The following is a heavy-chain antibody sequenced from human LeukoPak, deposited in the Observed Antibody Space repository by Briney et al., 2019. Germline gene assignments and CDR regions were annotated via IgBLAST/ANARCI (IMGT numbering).Heavy chain of an antibody. CDR2: ISDTGGRT. V-gene: IGHV3-23*01. CDR3: AKRGVVIRVILVGFHKEAYYFDS. CDR1: GITLSNYG. Sequence: GGSLRLSYAVSGITLSNYGMTWVRQAPGKGLEWVAGISDTGGRTNYADSVKGRFTISRDNPKNTLYLQMNSLRAEDTAVYFCAKRGVVIRVILVGFHKEAYYFDSWGQGALVTVSS. J-gene: IGHJ4*02. D-gene: IGHD3-22*01.